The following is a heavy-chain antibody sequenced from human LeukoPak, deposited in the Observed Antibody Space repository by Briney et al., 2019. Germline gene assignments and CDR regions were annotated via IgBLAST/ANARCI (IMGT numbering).Heavy chain of an antibody. J-gene: IGHJ4*02. D-gene: IGHD4-17*01. Sequence: ASVKVSCKASGYTFTGYDINWVRQATGQGLEWMGWMNPNSGNTGYAQKFQGRVTMTRNTSISTAYMELSSLRSEDTAVYYCARAPPDYGERGWGFDYWGQGTLVTVSS. CDR1: GYTFTGYD. CDR2: MNPNSGNT. CDR3: ARAPPDYGERGWGFDY. V-gene: IGHV1-8*01.